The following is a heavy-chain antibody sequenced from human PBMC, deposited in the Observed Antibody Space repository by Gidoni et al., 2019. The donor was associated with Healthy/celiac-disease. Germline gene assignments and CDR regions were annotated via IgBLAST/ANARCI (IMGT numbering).Heavy chain of an antibody. V-gene: IGHV3-21*01. Sequence: EVQLVESGGGLVKPGGSLRLPCAASGFTFSSYSMNWGRQAPGKGLEWVSSISSSSSYIYYADSVKGRFTISRDNAKNSLYLQMNSLRAEDTAVYYCAREHSYYDFWSGSGEGDAFDIWGQGTMVTVSS. CDR1: GFTFSSYS. J-gene: IGHJ3*02. CDR3: AREHSYYDFWSGSGEGDAFDI. D-gene: IGHD3-3*01. CDR2: ISSSSSYI.